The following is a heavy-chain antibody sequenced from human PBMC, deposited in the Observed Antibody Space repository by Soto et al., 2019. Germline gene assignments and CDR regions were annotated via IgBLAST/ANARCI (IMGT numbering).Heavy chain of an antibody. CDR1: GFSFSSYG. D-gene: IGHD2-2*01. V-gene: IGHV3-33*01. J-gene: IGHJ6*02. CDR3: ERTKFEGSDIEIVEPEAVADRNYYYYSMVV. CDR2: IWYDGGNK. Sequence: GGSLRLSCAASGFSFSSYGMHWVRQAPGKGLEWVAVIWYDGGNKYFADSVKGRFTISRDNSKNIVYLQMNSLRAEDTAVYYCERTKFEGSDIEIVEPEAVADRNYYYYSMVVHGQLTTFT.